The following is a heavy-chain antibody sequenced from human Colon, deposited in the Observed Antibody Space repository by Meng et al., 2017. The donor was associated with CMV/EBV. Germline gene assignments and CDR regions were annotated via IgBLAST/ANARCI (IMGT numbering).Heavy chain of an antibody. CDR1: GFTFSCSA. CDR2: IRTKANDYAT. V-gene: IGHV3-73*01. J-gene: IGHJ6*02. CDR3: TSLDSGYVGLDV. Sequence: GESLKISCAASGFTFSCSAMHWVRQAPGKGLEWVGRIRTKANDYATTYGESVKGRFTISRDDSKNTAYLQMNSLKPEDTAVYYCTSLDSGYVGLDVWGQGTTVTVSS. D-gene: IGHD5-12*01.